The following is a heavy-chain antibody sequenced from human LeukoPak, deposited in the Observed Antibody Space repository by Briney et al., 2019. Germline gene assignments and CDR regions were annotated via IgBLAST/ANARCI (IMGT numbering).Heavy chain of an antibody. J-gene: IGHJ4*02. D-gene: IGHD3-22*01. CDR3: ASSHDGSGND. CDR1: GFSFSSYW. V-gene: IGHV3-7*01. Sequence: QAGGSLRLSCVASGFSFSSYWMAWVRQAPGKGLEWVANIKYDGSHKYYVDSVKGRFTISRDNAKNSVYLQMNSLRVDDTAVYFCASSHDGSGNDWGQGTMVTVSS. CDR2: IKYDGSHK.